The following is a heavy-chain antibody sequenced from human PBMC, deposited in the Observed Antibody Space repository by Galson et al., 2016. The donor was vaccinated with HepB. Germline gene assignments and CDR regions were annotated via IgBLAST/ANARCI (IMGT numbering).Heavy chain of an antibody. V-gene: IGHV3-7*01. D-gene: IGHD2-21*02. CDR1: GFSFSDFW. J-gene: IGHJ4*02. Sequence: SLRLSCAASGFSFSDFWMTWVRQAPGKGLEWVANVNKDGSEAYYVDSVLGRFTISRDNAKNSLYLQMNSLRVEDTAVYFCARYVTALDYWGQGTVVTVSS. CDR2: VNKDGSEA. CDR3: ARYVTALDY.